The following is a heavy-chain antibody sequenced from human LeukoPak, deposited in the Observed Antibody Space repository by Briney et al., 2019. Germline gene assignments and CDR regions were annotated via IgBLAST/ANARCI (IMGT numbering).Heavy chain of an antibody. CDR3: AREGQWLETYYFDY. D-gene: IGHD6-19*01. V-gene: IGHV1-18*01. CDR1: GYTFTNYG. J-gene: IGHJ4*02. Sequence: ASVKVSCKASGYTFTNYGISWVRQAPGQSLEWMGWISGYNRKTNYAQKIQGRVTMTTDTSTSTAYMELRSLRSDDTAVYYCAREGQWLETYYFDYWGQGTLVTVSS. CDR2: ISGYNRKT.